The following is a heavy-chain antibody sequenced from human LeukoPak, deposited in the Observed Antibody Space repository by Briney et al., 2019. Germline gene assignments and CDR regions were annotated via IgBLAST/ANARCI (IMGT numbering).Heavy chain of an antibody. CDR2: IRYDGSNK. CDR3: AKDMMVRGVVPFDY. V-gene: IGHV3-30*02. J-gene: IGHJ4*02. CDR1: GFTFSSYA. D-gene: IGHD3-10*01. Sequence: PGGSLRLSCAASGFTFSSYAMSWVRQAPGKGLEWVAFIRYDGSNKYYADSVKGRFTISRDNSKNTLYLQMNSLRAEDTAVYYCAKDMMVRGVVPFDYWGQGTLVTVSS.